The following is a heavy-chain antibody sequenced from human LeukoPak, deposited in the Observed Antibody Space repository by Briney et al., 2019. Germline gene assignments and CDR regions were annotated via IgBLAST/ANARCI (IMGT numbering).Heavy chain of an antibody. CDR2: ISWNSGST. Sequence: GGSLRLSCAASGFTLYDYAMTWGRQAPGKGLEGVSGISWNSGSTGYADSVKGRFTISRDNAKNSLYLQMNSLRAEDTALYYCAKGGSITYSYNWFDPWGQGTLVTVSS. J-gene: IGHJ5*02. V-gene: IGHV3-9*01. D-gene: IGHD1-20*01. CDR3: AKGGSITYSYNWFDP. CDR1: GFTLYDYA.